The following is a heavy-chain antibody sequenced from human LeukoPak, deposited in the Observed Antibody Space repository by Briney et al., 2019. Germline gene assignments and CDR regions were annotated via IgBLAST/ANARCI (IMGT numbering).Heavy chain of an antibody. CDR2: INADNGNT. J-gene: IGHJ4*02. V-gene: IGHV1-3*01. D-gene: IGHD1-26*01. CDR3: ARDFQWEPKPKGYYFDY. Sequence: GASVKVSCKASGYTFIGYYMHWVRQAPGQRLEWMGWINADNGNTKYSQKFQGRVRITRDTSATTAYMELSSLRSEDTAVYYCARDFQWEPKPKGYYFDYWGQGTLVTVSS. CDR1: GYTFIGYY.